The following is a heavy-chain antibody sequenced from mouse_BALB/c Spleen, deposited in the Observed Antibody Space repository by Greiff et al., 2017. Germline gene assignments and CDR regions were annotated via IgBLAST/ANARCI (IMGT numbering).Heavy chain of an antibody. V-gene: IGHV3-8*02. CDR1: GDSITSGY. CDR2: ISYSGST. CDR3: AREGYGNYDPFAY. D-gene: IGHD2-1*01. Sequence: EVMLVESGPSLVKPSQTLSLTCSVTGDSITSGYWNWIRKFPGNKLEYMGYISYSGSTYYNPSLKSRISITRDTSKNQYYLQLNSVTTEDTATYYCAREGYGNYDPFAYWGQGTLVTVSA. J-gene: IGHJ3*01.